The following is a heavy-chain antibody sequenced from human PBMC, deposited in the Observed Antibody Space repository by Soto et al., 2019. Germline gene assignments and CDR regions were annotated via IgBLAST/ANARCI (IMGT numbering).Heavy chain of an antibody. J-gene: IGHJ6*02. CDR2: ISYDGSNK. CDR3: AKDPTLITIFGVVIKYYYYGMDV. Sequence: GGSLRLSCAASGFTFSSYGMHWVRQAPGKGLEWVAVISYDGSNKYYADSVKGRFTISRDNSKNTLYLQMNSLRAEDTAVYYCAKDPTLITIFGVVIKYYYYGMDVWGQGTTVTVSS. V-gene: IGHV3-30*18. D-gene: IGHD3-3*01. CDR1: GFTFSSYG.